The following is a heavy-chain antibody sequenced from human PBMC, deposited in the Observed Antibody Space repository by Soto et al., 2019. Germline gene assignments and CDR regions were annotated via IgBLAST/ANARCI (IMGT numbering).Heavy chain of an antibody. J-gene: IGHJ5*02. Sequence: ASVKVSCKASGYTFTSYDINWVRQATGQGLEWMGWMNPNSGNTGYAQKFQGRVTMTRNTSISTAYMELSSLRSEDTAVYYCARNYGSGSYYKIWFDPWGQGTLVTVSS. CDR3: ARNYGSGSYYKIWFDP. V-gene: IGHV1-8*01. CDR2: MNPNSGNT. CDR1: GYTFTSYD. D-gene: IGHD3-10*01.